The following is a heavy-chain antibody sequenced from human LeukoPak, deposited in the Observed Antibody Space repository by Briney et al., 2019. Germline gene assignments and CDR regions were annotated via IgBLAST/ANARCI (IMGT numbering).Heavy chain of an antibody. CDR1: GYTFTSYG. Sequence: ASVKVSCKASGYTFTSYGISWVRQAPGQGLEWMGWISAYNGNTNYAQKLQGRVTMTTDTSTSTAYMELRSLRSDDTAVYYCAKGPWWELLGLENWFDPWGQGTLVTVSS. CDR3: AKGPWWELLGLENWFDP. D-gene: IGHD1-26*01. CDR2: ISAYNGNT. J-gene: IGHJ5*02. V-gene: IGHV1-18*01.